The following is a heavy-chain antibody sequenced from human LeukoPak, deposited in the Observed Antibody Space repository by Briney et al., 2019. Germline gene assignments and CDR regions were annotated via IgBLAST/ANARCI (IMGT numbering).Heavy chain of an antibody. V-gene: IGHV3-23*01. CDR2: ISGSGGST. J-gene: IGHJ4*02. CDR1: GFTFSSYA. D-gene: IGHD4/OR15-4a*01. CDR3: AKDLLGAKGSRVRGTLMGD. Sequence: AGGSLRLSCAASGFTFSSYAMSWVRQAPGKGLEWVSAISGSGGSTYYADSVKGRFTISRDNSKNTLYLQMNSLRAEDTAVYYCAKDLLGAKGSRVRGTLMGDWGQGTLVTVSS.